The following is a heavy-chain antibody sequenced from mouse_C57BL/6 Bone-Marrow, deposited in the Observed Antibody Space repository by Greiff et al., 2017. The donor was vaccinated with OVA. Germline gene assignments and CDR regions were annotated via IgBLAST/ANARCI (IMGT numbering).Heavy chain of an antibody. D-gene: IGHD1-1*01. CDR3: ARNGWTTLDY. J-gene: IGHJ2*01. CDR2: IWSGGST. Sequence: VMLVESGPGLVQPSQSLSITCTVSGFSLTSYGVHWVRQSPGKGLEWLGVIWSGGSTDYNAALISRLSISKDNSKSQVFFKMNSLQADDTAIYYCARNGWTTLDYWGQGTTLTVSS. V-gene: IGHV2-2*01. CDR1: GFSLTSYG.